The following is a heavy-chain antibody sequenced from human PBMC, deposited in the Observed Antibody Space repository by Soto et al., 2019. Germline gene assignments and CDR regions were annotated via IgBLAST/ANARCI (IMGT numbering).Heavy chain of an antibody. J-gene: IGHJ4*02. CDR1: GFTFNSYA. CDR2: ISGSGGTT. V-gene: IGHV3-23*01. CDR3: AKDRHYGSGTYSDSYLDY. D-gene: IGHD3-10*01. Sequence: EVQLLESGGGLVQPGGSLRLSCGGSGFTFNSYAMTWVRQAPGKGLEWVSAISGSGGTTYYANSVKGRFTISRDHSKDTLYLQMNSLRAEVTAIYYCAKDRHYGSGTYSDSYLDYWGQGTLVTVSS.